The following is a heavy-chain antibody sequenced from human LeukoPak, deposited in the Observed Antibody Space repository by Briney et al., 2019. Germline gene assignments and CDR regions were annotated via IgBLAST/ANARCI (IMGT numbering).Heavy chain of an antibody. J-gene: IGHJ4*02. Sequence: SETLSLTCTVSGDSISSHYWSWFRQPPGKGLEWIGYIHYTGITKYNPSLKSRVTISVDTSKNQFSLKLSSVTAADTAVYYCARDIRIQLWSYFDYWGQGTLVTVSS. D-gene: IGHD5-18*01. CDR1: GDSISSHY. CDR3: ARDIRIQLWSYFDY. V-gene: IGHV4-59*11. CDR2: IHYTGIT.